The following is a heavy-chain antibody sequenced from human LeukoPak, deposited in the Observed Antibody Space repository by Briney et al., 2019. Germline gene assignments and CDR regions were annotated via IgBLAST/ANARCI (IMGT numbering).Heavy chain of an antibody. V-gene: IGHV4-30-2*01. J-gene: IGHJ4*02. CDR3: ARGSMILRYFDY. CDR2: IYHSGST. CDR1: SGSISSGGYS. D-gene: IGHD3-22*01. Sequence: SETLSLTCAVSSGSISSGGYSWSWIRQPPGKGLEWIGYIYHSGSTYYNPSLKSRVTISVDRSKNQFSLKLSSVTAADTVVYYCARGSMILRYFDYWGQGTLVTVSS.